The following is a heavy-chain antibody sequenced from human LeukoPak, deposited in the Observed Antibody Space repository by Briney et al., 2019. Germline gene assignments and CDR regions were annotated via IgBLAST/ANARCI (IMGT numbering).Heavy chain of an antibody. Sequence: ETLSLTCTVSGVSISGSSYYWGWIRQAPGMGLVWVSRLPPDELGIIYADSVKGRFTVSRDNAKNTVYLQMNNLRVDDTAMYYCVGTIASRGSEYWGQGALVTVSS. V-gene: IGHV3-74*01. CDR2: LPPDELGI. D-gene: IGHD6-6*01. CDR3: VGTIASRGSEY. J-gene: IGHJ4*02. CDR1: GVSISGSSYY.